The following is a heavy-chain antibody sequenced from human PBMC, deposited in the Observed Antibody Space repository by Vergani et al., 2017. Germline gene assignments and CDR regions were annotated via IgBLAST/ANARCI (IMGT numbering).Heavy chain of an antibody. CDR2: TYFSGST. Sequence: QLQLQESGPGLVKPSETLSLTCTVSGGSLSSSSYYWGWIRQPPGKGLDWIGSTYFSGSTYYNPSLKSRVTISVDTSKNQFSLKLSSVTAADTAVYYCARVWGYYYDSSGYADYWGQGTLVTVSS. CDR3: ARVWGYYYDSSGYADY. CDR1: GGSLSSSSYY. J-gene: IGHJ4*02. V-gene: IGHV4-39*07. D-gene: IGHD3-22*01.